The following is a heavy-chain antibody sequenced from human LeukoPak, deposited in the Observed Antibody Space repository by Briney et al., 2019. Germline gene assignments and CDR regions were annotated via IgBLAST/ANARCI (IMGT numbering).Heavy chain of an antibody. D-gene: IGHD2-21*01. V-gene: IGHV3-74*01. CDR2: ISSDGTII. Sequence: GGSLRLSCAASGFTVRTYWMSWVRQAPGKGLVWVSRISSDGTIISYADSVKGRFTISRDNSKNTLYLQMNSLRAEDTAVYYCARDWGLGKYYFDYWGQGTLVTVSS. J-gene: IGHJ4*02. CDR1: GFTVRTYW. CDR3: ARDWGLGKYYFDY.